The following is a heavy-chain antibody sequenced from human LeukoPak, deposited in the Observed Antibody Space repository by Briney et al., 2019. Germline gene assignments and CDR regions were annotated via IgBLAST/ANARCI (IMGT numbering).Heavy chain of an antibody. J-gene: IGHJ4*02. CDR2: ISSSSSYI. D-gene: IGHD3-22*01. CDR1: GFTYSSYS. CDR3: ARDGDYYDSSGYFNFDY. V-gene: IGHV3-21*04. Sequence: GGSLRLSSAASGFTYSSYSMNWVRQAPGKGLEWVSSISSSSSYIYYADSVKGRFTISRDNAKNSLYLQMNSLRAEDTAVYYCARDGDYYDSSGYFNFDYWGQGTLVTVSS.